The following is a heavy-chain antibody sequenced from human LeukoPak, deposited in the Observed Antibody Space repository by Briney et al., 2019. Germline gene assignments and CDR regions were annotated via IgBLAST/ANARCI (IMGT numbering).Heavy chain of an antibody. J-gene: IGHJ4*02. CDR1: GYTFIDYF. Sequence: GASVKVSCKPSGYTFIDYFIHWVRQAPGQGLEWMGRLNPNNGYTFYTEEFQGRVTMTRDTSTSTAYMELSRLTSDDTALYYCARDLSSTSNWEFDYWGQGTLVTVSS. CDR2: LNPNNGYT. V-gene: IGHV1-2*06. D-gene: IGHD7-27*01. CDR3: ARDLSSTSNWEFDY.